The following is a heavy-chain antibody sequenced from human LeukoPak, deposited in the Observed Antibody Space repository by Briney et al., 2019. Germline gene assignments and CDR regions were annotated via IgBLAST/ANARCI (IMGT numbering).Heavy chain of an antibody. Sequence: EASVKVSCKASGYTITNNYMHWVRQAPGQGLEWMGVINPSGTGTSYAQKFQGRVTMTRDMSTSTDYMELSSLRSEDTAIYYCARDNSVGDNAWWFDPWGRGTLVTVSS. D-gene: IGHD1-26*01. CDR3: ARDNSVGDNAWWFDP. CDR1: GYTITNNY. CDR2: INPSGTGT. V-gene: IGHV1-46*01. J-gene: IGHJ5*02.